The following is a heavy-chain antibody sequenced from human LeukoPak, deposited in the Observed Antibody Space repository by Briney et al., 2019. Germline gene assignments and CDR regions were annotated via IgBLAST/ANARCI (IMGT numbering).Heavy chain of an antibody. CDR2: ISYDGSNK. CDR1: GFTFSSYG. V-gene: IGHV3-30*18. CDR3: AKDLRKGGSGRTAGWFDP. D-gene: IGHD3-10*01. J-gene: IGHJ5*02. Sequence: QPGGSLRLSCAASGFTFSSYGMHWVRQAPGKGLEWVAVISYDGSNKYYADSVKGRFTISRDNSKNTLYLQMNSLRAEDTAVYYCAKDLRKGGSGRTAGWFDPWGQGTLVTVSS.